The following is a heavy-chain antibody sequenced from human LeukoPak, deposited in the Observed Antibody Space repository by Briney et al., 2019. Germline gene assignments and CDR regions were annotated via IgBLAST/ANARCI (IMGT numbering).Heavy chain of an antibody. J-gene: IGHJ5*02. V-gene: IGHV1-69*02. CDR1: GGTFSSYT. CDR2: IIPILGIA. D-gene: IGHD5-24*01. Sequence: SVKVSCKASGGTFSSYTISWVRQAPGQGLEWMGRIIPILGIANYAQKFQGRVTITADKSTSTAYMELSSLRSEDTAVYYCAVEPSGGNWFDPWGQGTLVTVSS. CDR3: AVEPSGGNWFDP.